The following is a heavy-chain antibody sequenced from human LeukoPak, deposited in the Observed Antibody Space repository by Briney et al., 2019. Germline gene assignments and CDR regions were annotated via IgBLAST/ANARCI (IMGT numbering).Heavy chain of an antibody. V-gene: IGHV1-18*01. J-gene: IGHJ5*02. CDR1: GYSFTAYG. CDR3: ARDHPTRYNWFDP. CDR2: ISAYNGNT. Sequence: ASVKVSCKASGYSFTAYGITWMRQAPGQGLEWMGWISAYNGNTNYAQKLQGRVTMTTDTSTSTAYMELRSLRSDDTAVYYCARDHPTRYNWFDPWGQGTLVTVSS.